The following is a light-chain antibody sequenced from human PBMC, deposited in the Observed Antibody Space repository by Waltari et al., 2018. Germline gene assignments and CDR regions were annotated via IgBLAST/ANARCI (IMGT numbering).Light chain of an antibody. CDR3: QSYDSSLSGVV. CDR1: NSNIGAGYD. J-gene: IGLJ2*01. Sequence: QSVLTQPPSVSGAPGQRVTIPCTGSNSNIGAGYDVHWYQQLPATTPKVLTYGNNNRPSGVPDRFSGSKSGASASLAITGLQAEDEADYYCQSYDSSLSGVVFGGGTKLTVL. V-gene: IGLV1-40*01. CDR2: GNN.